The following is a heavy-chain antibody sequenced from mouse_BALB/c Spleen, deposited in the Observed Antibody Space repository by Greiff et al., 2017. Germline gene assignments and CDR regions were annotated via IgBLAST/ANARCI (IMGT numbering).Heavy chain of an antibody. Sequence: EVNVVESGPSLVKPSQTLYLTCSVTGDSITSGYWNWIRKFPGNKLEYLGYISYSGSTYYNPSLKSRISITLDTSKNQYYLQLNSVTTEDTATDYCSRMGMYYYGGSYAMDYWGQGTSVTVSS. CDR1: GDSITSGY. J-gene: IGHJ4*01. CDR2: ISYSGST. D-gene: IGHD1-1*02. V-gene: IGHV3-8*02. CDR3: SRMGMYYYGGSYAMDY.